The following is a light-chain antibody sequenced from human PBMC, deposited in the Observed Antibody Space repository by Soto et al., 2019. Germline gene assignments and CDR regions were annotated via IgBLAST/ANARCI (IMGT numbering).Light chain of an antibody. CDR2: KAS. J-gene: IGKJ4*01. Sequence: DTQMTQSPSTLSASVGDRVTITCRASQSISSWLAWYQQKPGKAPKRLIYKASSLESGVPSRFSGSGSGTEFTLTISSLQPDDFATYYCQQYDSFSLTFGGVTKVEIK. CDR1: QSISSW. CDR3: QQYDSFSLT. V-gene: IGKV1-5*03.